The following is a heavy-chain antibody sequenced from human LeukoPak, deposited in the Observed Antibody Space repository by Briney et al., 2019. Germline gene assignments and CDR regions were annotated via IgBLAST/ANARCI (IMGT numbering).Heavy chain of an antibody. Sequence: GGSLRLSCAASGFTFSMYSMSWVRQAPGKGLEWVSAIRSTGVGTYYADSVRGRFTISRDNSRGTLSLQMNSLRAEDTAVYFCAILSWDGRGSFYWGQGALVTVSS. D-gene: IGHD2/OR15-2a*01. CDR2: IRSTGVGT. J-gene: IGHJ4*02. V-gene: IGHV3-23*01. CDR3: AILSWDGRGSFY. CDR1: GFTFSMYS.